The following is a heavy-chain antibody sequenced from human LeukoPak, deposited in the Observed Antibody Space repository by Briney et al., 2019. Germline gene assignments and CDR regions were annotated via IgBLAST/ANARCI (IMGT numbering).Heavy chain of an antibody. CDR3: ARDRSDGRSWFRFDP. V-gene: IGHV6-1*01. Sequence: SQTLSLTCAISGDTVSTNSGVWNWIRQSPSRGLEWLGRTYYRSKWYNDYAVSVKSRITINPDTSKNQFSLQLNSVTPEDTAVYYCARDRSDGRSWFRFDPWGQGTLVTVSS. CDR2: TYYRSKWYN. J-gene: IGHJ5*02. CDR1: GDTVSTNSGV. D-gene: IGHD6-13*01.